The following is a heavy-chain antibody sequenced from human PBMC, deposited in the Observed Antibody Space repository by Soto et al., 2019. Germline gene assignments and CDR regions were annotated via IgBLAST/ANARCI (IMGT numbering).Heavy chain of an antibody. CDR3: ASTPGAGIAAAGTGDVDYYYMDV. J-gene: IGHJ6*03. V-gene: IGHV3-53*04. D-gene: IGHD6-13*01. Sequence: GGSLRLSCAASGFTVSSNYMSWVRQAPGKGLEWVSVIYSGGSTYYADSVKGRFTISRHNSKNTLYLQMNSLRAEDTAVYYCASTPGAGIAAAGTGDVDYYYMDVWGKGTTVTVSS. CDR1: GFTVSSNY. CDR2: IYSGGST.